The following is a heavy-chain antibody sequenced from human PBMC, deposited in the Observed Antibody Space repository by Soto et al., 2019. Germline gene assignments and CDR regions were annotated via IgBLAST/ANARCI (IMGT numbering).Heavy chain of an antibody. CDR1: GFTFSSYW. D-gene: IGHD3-22*01. Sequence: GSLRLSCAASGFTFSSYWMSWFRQSPGKGLEWVPNIKQDGSEKYYVDSVKGRFTISRDNAKNSLYLQMNSLRAEDTAVYYCARSRNYYDSSGYYHSSFDYWGQGTLVTVSS. J-gene: IGHJ4*02. CDR3: ARSRNYYDSSGYYHSSFDY. V-gene: IGHV3-7*01. CDR2: IKQDGSEK.